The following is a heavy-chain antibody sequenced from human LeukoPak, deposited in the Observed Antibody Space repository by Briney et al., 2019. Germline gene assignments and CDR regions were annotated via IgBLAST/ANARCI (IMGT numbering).Heavy chain of an antibody. CDR1: GFVFTIYT. J-gene: IGHJ4*02. Sequence: GGSLRLSCSASGFVFTIYTMYWVRQAPGKGPEYVSTISGSGNGFSIYYADSVKGRFTISRDDSKSILYLQMNGLRSEDTAVYYCVKDFGRIRGTPDSWGQGTLVTVSP. CDR3: VKDFGRIRGTPDS. CDR2: ISGSGNGFSI. V-gene: IGHV3-64D*06. D-gene: IGHD1-26*01.